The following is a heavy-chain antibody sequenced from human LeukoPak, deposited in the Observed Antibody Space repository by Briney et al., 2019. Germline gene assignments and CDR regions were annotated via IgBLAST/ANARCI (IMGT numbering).Heavy chain of an antibody. CDR2: ITSNINTI. J-gene: IGHJ4*02. D-gene: IGHD2-21*02. CDR3: AKESNVVVTAIPLDY. Sequence: PGGSLRLSCAASGFTFSTYNMNWVRQAPGKGLEWLAYITSNINTIYYADSVKGRFTISRDNAKNSLYLQMNSLRAEDTAVYYCAKESNVVVTAIPLDYWGQGTLVTVSS. CDR1: GFTFSTYN. V-gene: IGHV3-48*04.